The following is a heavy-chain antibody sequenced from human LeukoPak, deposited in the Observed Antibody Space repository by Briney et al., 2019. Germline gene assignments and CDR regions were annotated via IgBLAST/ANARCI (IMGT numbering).Heavy chain of an antibody. V-gene: IGHV3-23*01. J-gene: IGHJ5*02. Sequence: RTGGSLRLPCAASGFTFNNYAMTWVRQAPGKGLEWVSTISDSVSGGSTYYADSVKGRFTISRDNSKNTLYLQMNSLRAEDTAVYYCAKDRTGYSYGYFLSPWGQGTLVTVSS. CDR1: GFTFNNYA. D-gene: IGHD5-18*01. CDR3: AKDRTGYSYGYFLSP. CDR2: ISDSVSGGST.